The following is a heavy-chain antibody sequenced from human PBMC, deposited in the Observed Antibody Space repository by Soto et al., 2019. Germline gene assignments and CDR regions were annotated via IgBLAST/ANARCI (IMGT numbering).Heavy chain of an antibody. V-gene: IGHV1-46*01. D-gene: IGHD2-21*01. Sequence: QVQLVQSGAEVKKPGASVELSCKASGYSFTTYFIHWVRQAPGQGLEWMGIINPSVGSARYAQKFLGRVTMTRDTSTSTGSMELSSLTSEDTAVYFCARAHGEAVHFDYWGQGTLLTVSS. CDR1: GYSFTTYF. J-gene: IGHJ4*02. CDR3: ARAHGEAVHFDY. CDR2: INPSVGSA.